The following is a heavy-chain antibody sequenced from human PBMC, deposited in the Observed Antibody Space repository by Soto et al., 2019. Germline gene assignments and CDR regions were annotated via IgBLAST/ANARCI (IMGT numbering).Heavy chain of an antibody. V-gene: IGHV4-59*01. Sequence: SETLSLTCTVSGGSISSYYWSWIRQPPGKGLEWIGYIYYSGSTNYNPSLKSRVTISVDTSKHQFSLKLSSVTAADTAVYYCARSPGYCSGGSCPNWFDPWGQGTLFTVSS. CDR2: IYYSGST. CDR1: GGSISSYY. CDR3: ARSPGYCSGGSCPNWFDP. D-gene: IGHD2-15*01. J-gene: IGHJ5*02.